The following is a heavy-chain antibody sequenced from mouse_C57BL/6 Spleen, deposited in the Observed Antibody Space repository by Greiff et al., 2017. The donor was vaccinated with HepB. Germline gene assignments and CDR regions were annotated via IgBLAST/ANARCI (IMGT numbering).Heavy chain of an antibody. V-gene: IGHV1-18*01. CDR2: INPNNGGT. D-gene: IGHD2-3*01. CDR3: ARLGGDYDGYPIDY. Sequence: EVQLQQSGPELVKPGASVKIPCKASGYTFTDYNMDWVKQSHGKSLEWIGDINPNNGGTIYNQKFKGKATLTVDKSSSTAYMELRSLTSEDTAVYYCARLGGDYDGYPIDYWGQGTTLTVSS. CDR1: GYTFTDYN. J-gene: IGHJ2*01.